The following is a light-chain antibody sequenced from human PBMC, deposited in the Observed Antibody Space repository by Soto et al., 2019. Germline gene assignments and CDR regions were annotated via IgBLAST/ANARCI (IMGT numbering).Light chain of an antibody. CDR2: AAS. Sequence: DIQLTQSPSFLSASVGDRVTITCRASQGISSYLALYQQKPGKAPKLLIFAASTLQNGVPSRFSGSGSGTDFPLTISSLQPEDFATYYCLHLNSYSPDTFGPGTKVDI. J-gene: IGKJ3*01. CDR1: QGISSY. V-gene: IGKV1-9*01. CDR3: LHLNSYSPDT.